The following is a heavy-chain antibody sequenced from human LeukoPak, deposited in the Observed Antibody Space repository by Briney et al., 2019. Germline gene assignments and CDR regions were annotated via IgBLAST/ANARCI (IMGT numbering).Heavy chain of an antibody. CDR1: GYTFTDYY. CDR3: ARDRTYYYDSSGYQYFQN. J-gene: IGHJ1*01. Sequence: ASVKVSCKASGYTFTDYYIHWVRQAPDQGLEWMGWINPNSGGTNYAQKFQGRVTMTRDTSTSTVYMELSRLRSEDTGVYYCARDRTYYYDSSGYQYFQNWGQGTLVTVSS. CDR2: INPNSGGT. V-gene: IGHV1-2*02. D-gene: IGHD3-22*01.